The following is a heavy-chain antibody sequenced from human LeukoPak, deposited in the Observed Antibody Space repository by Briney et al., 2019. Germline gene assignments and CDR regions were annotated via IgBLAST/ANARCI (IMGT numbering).Heavy chain of an antibody. CDR2: INDSGRI. J-gene: IGHJ6*03. D-gene: IGHD1-7*01. V-gene: IGHV4-34*01. Sequence: SEALSLTCAVYGGSFSNYYWSWIRQPPGKGLEWIGEINDSGRINYNPSLMSRVTVSVDTSKNQFSLRLTSVTATDTAVYYCARRWNYGRNYYIGVWGNGATVSVSS. CDR3: ARRWNYGRNYYIGV. CDR1: GGSFSNYY.